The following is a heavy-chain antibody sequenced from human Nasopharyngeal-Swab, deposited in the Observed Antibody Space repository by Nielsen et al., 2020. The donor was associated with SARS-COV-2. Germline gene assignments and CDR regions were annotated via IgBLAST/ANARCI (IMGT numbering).Heavy chain of an antibody. J-gene: IGHJ4*02. Sequence: GGSLRLSCAGSAFTFSHYAMSWVRQAPGKGLEWVSAISGSGDNTYYADSVKGRFTISRHNPKNTLYLQMNSLRAEDTAVYYCAKPHLRYYDWLLFDYWGQGTLVTVSS. CDR3: AKPHLRYYDWLLFDY. D-gene: IGHD3-9*01. V-gene: IGHV3-23*01. CDR1: AFTFSHYA. CDR2: ISGSGDNT.